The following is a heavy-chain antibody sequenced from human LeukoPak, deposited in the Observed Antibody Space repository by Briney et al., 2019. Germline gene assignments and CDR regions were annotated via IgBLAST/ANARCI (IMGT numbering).Heavy chain of an antibody. V-gene: IGHV1-69*13. Sequence: ASVKVSCKASGGTFTGYAISWVRQAPGQGLEWMGGIIPIFGTANYAQKFQGRVTITADESTSTAYMELSSLRSEDTAVYYCARDGQQAGVGFFDYWGQGTLVTVSS. D-gene: IGHD3-10*01. CDR1: GGTFTGYA. CDR3: ARDGQQAGVGFFDY. J-gene: IGHJ4*02. CDR2: IIPIFGTA.